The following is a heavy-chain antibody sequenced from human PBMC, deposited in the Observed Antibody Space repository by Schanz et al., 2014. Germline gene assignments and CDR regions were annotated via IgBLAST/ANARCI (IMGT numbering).Heavy chain of an antibody. CDR1: GFTFSTCA. CDR3: ATDYSGGGCHI. V-gene: IGHV3-33*08. J-gene: IGHJ3*02. Sequence: QVQLVESGGGVVQPGRSLRLSCAASGFTFSTCAMHWVRQAPGKGLEWVAVIWYDGNNKFYADSVKGRFIISRDNSKNTLDLQMNSLRAEDTALYFCATDYSGGGCHIWGQGTMVTVSS. D-gene: IGHD6-19*01. CDR2: IWYDGNNK.